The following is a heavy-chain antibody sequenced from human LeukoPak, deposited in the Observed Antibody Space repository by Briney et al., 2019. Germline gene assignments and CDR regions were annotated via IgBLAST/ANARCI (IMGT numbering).Heavy chain of an antibody. V-gene: IGHV3-11*04. J-gene: IGHJ4*02. CDR3: ARGSGTNFWSGYYTGFDY. Sequence: PGGSLRLSCAASGFTFSDYYMSWIRQAPGKGLEWVSYISSSGSTIYYADSVKGRFTISRDNAKNSLYLQMNSLRAEDTAVDYCARGSGTNFWSGYYTGFDYWGQGTLVTVSS. CDR2: ISSSGSTI. CDR1: GFTFSDYY. D-gene: IGHD3-3*01.